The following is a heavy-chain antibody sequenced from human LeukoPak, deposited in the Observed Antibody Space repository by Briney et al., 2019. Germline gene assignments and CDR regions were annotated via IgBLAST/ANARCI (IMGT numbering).Heavy chain of an antibody. CDR2: ISSSSSTI. J-gene: IGHJ4*02. CDR3: ARDRAIVVVPAALDY. CDR1: GFTFSSYS. V-gene: IGHV3-48*04. Sequence: PGGSLRLSCAASGFTFSSYSMNWVRQAPGEGLEWVSYISSSSSTIYYADSVKGRFTISRDNAKNSLYLQMNSLRAEDTAVYYCARDRAIVVVPAALDYWGQGTLVTVSS. D-gene: IGHD2-2*01.